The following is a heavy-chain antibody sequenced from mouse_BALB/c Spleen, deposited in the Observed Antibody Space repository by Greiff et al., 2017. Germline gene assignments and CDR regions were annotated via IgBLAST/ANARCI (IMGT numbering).Heavy chain of an antibody. V-gene: IGHV5-9-3*01. CDR1: GFTFSSYA. J-gene: IGHJ3*01. CDR3: ARPGYYDYDEFAY. D-gene: IGHD2-4*01. Sequence: EVNVVESGGGLVKPGGSLKLSCAASGFTFSSYAMSWVRQTPEKRLEWVATISSGGSYTYYPDSVKGRFTISRDNAKNTLYLQMSSLRSEDTAMYYCARPGYYDYDEFAYWGQGTLVTVSA. CDR2: ISSGGSYT.